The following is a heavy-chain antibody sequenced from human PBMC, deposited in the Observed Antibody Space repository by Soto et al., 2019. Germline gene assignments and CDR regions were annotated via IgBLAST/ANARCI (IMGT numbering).Heavy chain of an antibody. V-gene: IGHV1-46*03. Sequence: ASVKVSCKASGYTFTSYYMHWVRQAPGQGLEWMGIINPSGGSTSYAQKFQGRVTMTRDTSTSTVYMELSSLRSEDTAVCYCARSLGGVFYGDPRHYYYMYFWGKGSTVTVSS. CDR1: GYTFTSYY. J-gene: IGHJ6*03. CDR3: ARSLGGVFYGDPRHYYYMYF. CDR2: INPSGGST. D-gene: IGHD4-17*01.